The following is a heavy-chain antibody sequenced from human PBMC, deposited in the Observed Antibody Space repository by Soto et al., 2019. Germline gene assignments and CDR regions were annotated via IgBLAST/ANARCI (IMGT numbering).Heavy chain of an antibody. CDR2: IYYTGST. V-gene: IGHV4-59*01. J-gene: IGHJ6*02. CDR1: GGSISNYF. D-gene: IGHD6-19*01. CDR3: ARYSSGWPGNGMDV. Sequence: RSLTCTVSGGSISNYFWSWIRQSPVKGLEWIGYIYYTGSTTYHPSLKSRVTISVDTSKNQFSLNLTSVTAADTAVYYCARYSSGWPGNGMDVWGRGTTVTVSS.